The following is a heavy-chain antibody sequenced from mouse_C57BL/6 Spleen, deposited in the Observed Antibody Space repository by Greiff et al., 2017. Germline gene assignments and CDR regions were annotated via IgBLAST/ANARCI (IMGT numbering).Heavy chain of an antibody. CDR3: ARPYGSSPYWYFDV. J-gene: IGHJ1*03. Sequence: QVQLQQPGAELVMPGASVKLSCKASGYTFTSYWMHWVKQRPGQGLEWIGEIDPSDSYTNYNQKFKGKSTLTVDKSSSTAYMQLSSLTSEDSAVYYWARPYGSSPYWYFDVWGTGTTVTVSS. CDR2: IDPSDSYT. CDR1: GYTFTSYW. V-gene: IGHV1-69*01. D-gene: IGHD1-1*01.